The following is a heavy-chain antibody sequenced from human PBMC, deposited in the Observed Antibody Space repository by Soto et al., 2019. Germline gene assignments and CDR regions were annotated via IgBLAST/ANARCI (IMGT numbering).Heavy chain of an antibody. J-gene: IGHJ4*02. Sequence: EVQLVESGGGLVQPGGSLILSCAAPGFTFSNYWMVWVRQAPRKGLVWVSRIIGDGLYTTYADSVKGRFTISRDNAKNTVYLQMNSLRVEDTAVYYCARGILGSGTANDHWGQGTLVTVSS. D-gene: IGHD3-10*01. V-gene: IGHV3-74*03. CDR1: GFTFSNYW. CDR3: ARGILGSGTANDH. CDR2: IIGDGLYT.